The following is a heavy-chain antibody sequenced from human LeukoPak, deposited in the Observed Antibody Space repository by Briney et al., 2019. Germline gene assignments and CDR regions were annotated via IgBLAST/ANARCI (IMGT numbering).Heavy chain of an antibody. CDR2: ISTSSSYI. V-gene: IGHV3-21*04. J-gene: IGHJ4*02. CDR1: GFTFSSFT. D-gene: IGHD2-15*01. CDR3: ARDLVENSRGHDF. Sequence: GGSLRLSCAASGFTFSSFTMNWVRQAPGKGLEWVSSISTSSSYISYADSVKGRFTISRDNAKNSLYLQMNSLRAEDTAVYYCARDLVENSRGHDFWGQGILVIVSS.